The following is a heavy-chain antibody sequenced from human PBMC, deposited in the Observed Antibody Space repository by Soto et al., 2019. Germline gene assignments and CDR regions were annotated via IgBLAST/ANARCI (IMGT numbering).Heavy chain of an antibody. CDR2: ISFDASSD. D-gene: IGHD3-10*01. Sequence: AMDWVCQVPGKGLEWLAVISFDASSDFYMDSVKGRFTISRDNSNNTLFLQMSSLRAEDTALYFCARDASRRMVRGVTHLNWFDSWGQGTLLIVSS. V-gene: IGHV3-30-3*01. CDR1: A. CDR3: ARDASRRMVRGVTHLNWFDS. J-gene: IGHJ5*01.